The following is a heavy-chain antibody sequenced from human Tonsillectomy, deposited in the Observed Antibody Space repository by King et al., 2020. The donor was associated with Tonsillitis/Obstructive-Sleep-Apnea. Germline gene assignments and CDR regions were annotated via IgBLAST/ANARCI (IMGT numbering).Heavy chain of an antibody. CDR2: IWYDGSNK. CDR1: GFTFSSYG. CDR3: ARDREYGSGSSFDY. J-gene: IGHJ4*02. V-gene: IGHV3-33*01. D-gene: IGHD3-10*01. Sequence: VQLVESGGGVVQPGRSLRLSCAASGFTFSSYGMHWVRQAPGKGLEWVAVIWYDGSNKYYADSVKGRFTISRDNSKNTLYLQMNSLRAEDTAVYYCARDREYGSGSSFDYWGQGTLVTVSS.